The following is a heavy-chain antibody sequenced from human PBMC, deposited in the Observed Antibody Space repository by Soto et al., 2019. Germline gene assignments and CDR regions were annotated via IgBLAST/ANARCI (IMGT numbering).Heavy chain of an antibody. CDR3: ARDFWSGYHYYYYGMDV. Sequence: SQTLSLTCAISGDSVSSNSAACNWIRQSPSRGLEWLGRTYYRSKWYNDYAVSLKSRITINPDTSKNQFSLQLNSVTPEDTAVYYCARDFWSGYHYYYYGMDVWGQGTTVTVSS. D-gene: IGHD3-3*01. V-gene: IGHV6-1*01. CDR1: GDSVSSNSAA. J-gene: IGHJ6*02. CDR2: TYYRSKWYN.